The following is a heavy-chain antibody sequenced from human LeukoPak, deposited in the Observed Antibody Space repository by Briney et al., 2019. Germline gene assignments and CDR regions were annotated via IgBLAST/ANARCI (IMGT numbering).Heavy chain of an antibody. J-gene: IGHJ3*02. CDR3: AKGYYSDSSGYYPSDAFYI. V-gene: IGHV3-23*01. CDR2: ISSSGGST. CDR1: GFTYSSYA. D-gene: IGHD3-22*01. Sequence: GGSLRVSCAASGFTYSSYAMNWVRQAPGKGLEWVSSISSSGGSTYFADSVKGRFTISRDNSKNTLYLQMNSLRVEDTAVYYCAKGYYSDSSGYYPSDAFYIWGQGTMVTVSS.